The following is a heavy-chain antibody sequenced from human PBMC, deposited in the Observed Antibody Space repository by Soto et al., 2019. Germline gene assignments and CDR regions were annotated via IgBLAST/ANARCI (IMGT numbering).Heavy chain of an antibody. Sequence: EVQLVESGGGLVKPGGSLRLSCAASGFTFSNAWMNWVLQAPGKGLAWAGRIKIKTDGGTTAYAAAVKGRFTISRDHSKNALYLQKNRRKTEDPAVYYCTPGGGPKSKGLLYYDGMDVWGQGTTVTVSS. J-gene: IGHJ6*02. CDR2: IKIKTDGGTT. V-gene: IGHV3-15*07. D-gene: IGHD3-16*01. CDR3: TPGGGPKSKGLLYYDGMDV. CDR1: GFTFSNAW.